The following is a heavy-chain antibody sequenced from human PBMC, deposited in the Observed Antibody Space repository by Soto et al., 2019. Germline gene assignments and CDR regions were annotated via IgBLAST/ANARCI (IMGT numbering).Heavy chain of an antibody. CDR2: IYSGGST. Sequence: GGSLRLSCAASGFTVSSNYMSWVRQAPGKGLEWVSVIYSGGSTYYADSVKGRFTISRDNSKNTLYLQMNSLRAEDTAVYYCARDPRYGSGSEYNVKYYYYYMDVWGKGTTVTVSS. D-gene: IGHD3-10*01. CDR3: ARDPRYGSGSEYNVKYYYYYMDV. V-gene: IGHV3-66*01. CDR1: GFTVSSNY. J-gene: IGHJ6*03.